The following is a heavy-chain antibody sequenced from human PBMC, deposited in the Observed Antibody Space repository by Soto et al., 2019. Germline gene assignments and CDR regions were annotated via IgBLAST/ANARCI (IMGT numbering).Heavy chain of an antibody. CDR1: GYTFTSYD. CDR3: ARGSMWGVVNVFTNCYGMDV. V-gene: IGHV1-8*01. J-gene: IGHJ6*02. Sequence: QVQLVQSGAEVKKPGASVKVSCKASGYTFTSYDINWVRQATGQGLEWMGWMNPNSGNTGYAQKFQGRFTMTSNTSISTAYMELSSLRSEDTAVYYCARGSMWGVVNVFTNCYGMDVWGQGTTVTVSS. CDR2: MNPNSGNT. D-gene: IGHD3-3*01.